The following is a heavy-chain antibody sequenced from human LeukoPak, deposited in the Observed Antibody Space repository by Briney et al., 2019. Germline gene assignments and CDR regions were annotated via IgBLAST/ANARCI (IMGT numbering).Heavy chain of an antibody. CDR2: ISGSGGST. CDR1: GFTFSSYA. V-gene: IGHV3-23*01. Sequence: PGGSLRLSCAASGFTFSSYAMSWVRQAPGKGLEWVSAISGSGGSTYYADSVKGRFTISRDNSKNTLYLQTNSLRAEDTAVYYCAKYCSGGSCYGILDFWGQGTLVTVSS. J-gene: IGHJ4*02. CDR3: AKYCSGGSCYGILDF. D-gene: IGHD2-15*01.